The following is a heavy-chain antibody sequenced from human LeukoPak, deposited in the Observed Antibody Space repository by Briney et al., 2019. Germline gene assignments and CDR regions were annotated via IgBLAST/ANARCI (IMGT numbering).Heavy chain of an antibody. D-gene: IGHD5-18*01. J-gene: IGHJ4*02. CDR3: ARVFVRWIQLSLDY. CDR2: INPNSGGT. V-gene: IGHV1-2*02. CDR1: GYTFTGYY. Sequence: ASVKVSCKASGYTFTGYYMHWVRQAPGQGLEWMGWINPNSGGTNYAQKFQGRVTMTRGTSISTAYMELSRLRSDDAAVYYCARVFVRWIQLSLDYWGQGTLVTVSS.